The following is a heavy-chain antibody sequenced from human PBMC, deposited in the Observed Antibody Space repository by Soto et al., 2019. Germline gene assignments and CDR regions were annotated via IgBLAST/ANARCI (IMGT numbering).Heavy chain of an antibody. J-gene: IGHJ4*02. CDR1: GGTFSTYA. Sequence: QVQLVQSGAEVKKPGSSVRVSCKTSGGTFSTYAVSWVRQAPGQGLEWMGGIIPVYGTTNYSQKFQGRITITADESTSSAYMSVSSLGSEGTAVYYWARGMASGGWTYYFDYWGQGTLVSFSS. CDR3: ARGMASGGWTYYFDY. D-gene: IGHD5-12*01. CDR2: IIPVYGTT. V-gene: IGHV1-69*01.